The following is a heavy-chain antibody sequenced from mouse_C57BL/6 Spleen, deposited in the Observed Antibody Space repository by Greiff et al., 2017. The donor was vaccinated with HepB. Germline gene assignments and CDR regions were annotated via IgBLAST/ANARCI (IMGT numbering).Heavy chain of an antibody. Sequence: QVQLKESGAELVKPGASVKVSCKASGYTFTSYWMHWVKQRPGQGLEWIGRIHPSDSDTNYNQKFKGKATLTVDKSSSTAYMQLSSLTSEDSAVYYCATLNWVYAMDYWGQGTSVTVSS. CDR3: ATLNWVYAMDY. D-gene: IGHD4-1*01. CDR2: IHPSDSDT. V-gene: IGHV1-74*01. J-gene: IGHJ4*01. CDR1: GYTFTSYW.